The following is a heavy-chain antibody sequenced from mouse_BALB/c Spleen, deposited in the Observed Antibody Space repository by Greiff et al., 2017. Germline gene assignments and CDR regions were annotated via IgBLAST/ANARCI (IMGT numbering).Heavy chain of an antibody. J-gene: IGHJ1*01. CDR3: TRGGYFDV. Sequence: VKLMESGAELVKPGASVKLSCKASGYTFTSYYMYWVKQRPGQGLEWIGEINPSNGGTNFNEKFKSKATLTVDKSSSTAYMQLSSLTSEDSAVYYCTRGGYFDVWGAGTTVTVSS. CDR1: GYTFTSYY. CDR2: INPSNGGT. V-gene: IGHV1S81*02.